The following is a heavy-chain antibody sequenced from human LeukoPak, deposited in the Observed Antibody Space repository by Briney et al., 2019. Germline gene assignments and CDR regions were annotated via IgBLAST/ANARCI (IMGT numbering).Heavy chain of an antibody. J-gene: IGHJ4*02. V-gene: IGHV3-21*06. CDR3: ARDKGSSGWPFDY. D-gene: IGHD6-19*01. CDR1: GFTFSSYS. Sequence: GGPVRLSCAASGFTFSSYSMNWARQAPGKGLEWVSSISSSSSYIYYADSVKGRFTISRDNAKNSLYLQMNSLRAEDTAVYYCARDKGSSGWPFDYWGRGNLGSVSS. CDR2: ISSSSSYI.